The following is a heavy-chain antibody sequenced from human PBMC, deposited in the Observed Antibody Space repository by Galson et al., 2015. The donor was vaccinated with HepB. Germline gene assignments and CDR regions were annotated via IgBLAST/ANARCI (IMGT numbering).Heavy chain of an antibody. D-gene: IGHD1/OR15-1a*01. CDR2: IIPIFGTA. CDR3: ARSNNDAFDI. J-gene: IGHJ3*02. Sequence: SVKVSCKASGGTFSSYATSWVRQAPGQGLEWMGGIIPIFGTANYAQKFQGRVTITADESTSTAYMELSSLRSEDTAVYYCARSNNDAFDIWGQGTMVTVSS. V-gene: IGHV1-69*13. CDR1: GGTFSSYA.